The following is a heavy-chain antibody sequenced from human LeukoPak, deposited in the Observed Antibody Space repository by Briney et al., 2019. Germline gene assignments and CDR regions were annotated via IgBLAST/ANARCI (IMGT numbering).Heavy chain of an antibody. V-gene: IGHV3-23*01. CDR1: GFTFSNYI. CDR2: ISGSSVTT. CDR3: AKRDTTGLYYSDY. Sequence: GGSLRLSCAASGFTFSNYIMSWVRQAPGKGLEWVSSISGSSVTTSYADSLKGRFSISRDNSKNTLYLQMNSLRAENTAVYYCAKRDTTGLYYSDYWGQGTMVTVSS. J-gene: IGHJ4*02. D-gene: IGHD2-8*01.